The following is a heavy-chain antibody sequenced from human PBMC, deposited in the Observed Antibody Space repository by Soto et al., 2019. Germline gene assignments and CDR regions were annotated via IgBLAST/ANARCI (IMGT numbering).Heavy chain of an antibody. V-gene: IGHV4-39*01. CDR2: IYYSGST. CDR3: ARALGLRYFDWLTGSWYFDL. D-gene: IGHD3-9*01. Sequence: QLQLQESGPGLVKPSETLSLTCTVSGGSISSSSYYWGWIRQPPGKGLEWIGSIYYSGSTYYNPSLKSRVTISVDTSKNQFSLKLSSVTAADTAVYYCARALGLRYFDWLTGSWYFDLWGRGTLVTVSS. CDR1: GGSISSSSYY. J-gene: IGHJ2*01.